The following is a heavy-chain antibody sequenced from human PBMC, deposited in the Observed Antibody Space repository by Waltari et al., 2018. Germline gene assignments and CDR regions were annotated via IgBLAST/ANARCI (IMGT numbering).Heavy chain of an antibody. V-gene: IGHV1-69*13. Sequence: QVQLVQSGAEVKKPGSSVKVSCKASGGTFSSYAISWVRPAPGQGLEWMGGIIPIFGTANYAQKFQGRVTITADESTSTAYMELSSLRSEDTAVYYCARADTVTTLYYYYGMDVWGQGTTVTVSS. CDR2: IIPIFGTA. CDR1: GGTFSSYA. CDR3: ARADTVTTLYYYYGMDV. J-gene: IGHJ6*02. D-gene: IGHD4-17*01.